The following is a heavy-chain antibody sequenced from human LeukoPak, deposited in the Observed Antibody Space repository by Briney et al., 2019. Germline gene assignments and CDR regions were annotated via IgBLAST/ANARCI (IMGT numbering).Heavy chain of an antibody. CDR2: ISYDGSNK. Sequence: GGSLRLSCAASGFTFSSYAMHWVRQAPGKGLEWVAVISYDGSNKYYADSVKGRFTISRDNSKNTLYLQMNSLRAENTGVYYCARDYYYVWSGYKLPPLHYWGQGPLVTVSS. J-gene: IGHJ4*02. CDR3: ARDYYYVWSGYKLPPLHY. D-gene: IGHD3-3*01. V-gene: IGHV3-30*04. CDR1: GFTFSSYA.